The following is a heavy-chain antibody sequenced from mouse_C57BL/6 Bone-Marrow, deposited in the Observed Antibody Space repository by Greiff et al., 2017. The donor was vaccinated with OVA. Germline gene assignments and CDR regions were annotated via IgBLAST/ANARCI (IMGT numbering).Heavy chain of an antibody. CDR3: TRGYYFDY. J-gene: IGHJ2*01. CDR1: GYTFTSYT. CDR2: IDPTNDYT. V-gene: IGHV1-4*01. Sequence: VQLQESGAELVRPGASVKMSCKASGYTFTSYTIHWVKQRPGQGLEWIGYIDPTNDYTNYNQKFKGKATLTADKSSSTAYMQLISLTSEDSAVYYCTRGYYFDYWGQGTTLTVSS.